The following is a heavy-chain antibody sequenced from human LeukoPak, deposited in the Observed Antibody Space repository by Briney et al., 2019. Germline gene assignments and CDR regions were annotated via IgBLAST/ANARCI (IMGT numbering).Heavy chain of an antibody. CDR2: IYHSGST. CDR1: GGSISTSNYY. J-gene: IGHJ6*03. V-gene: IGHV4-39*07. CDR3: ARADYSSTWSHDYYYMDV. Sequence: SSETLSLTCTVSGGSISTSNYYWGWIRQPPGKGLEWIGSIYHSGSTYYNPSLKSRVTISVDTSKNQFSLKLSSVTAADTAVYYCARADYSSTWSHDYYYMDVWGKGTTVTVSS. D-gene: IGHD6-13*01.